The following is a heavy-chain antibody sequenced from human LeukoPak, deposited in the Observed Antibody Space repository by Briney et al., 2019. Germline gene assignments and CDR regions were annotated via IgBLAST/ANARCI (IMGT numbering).Heavy chain of an antibody. CDR2: IYPGDSDT. J-gene: IGHJ4*01. CDR1: GYSFTSYW. Sequence: PGESLKISCKGSGYSFTSYWIGWVRQMPGKGLEWMGIIYPGDSDTRYSPSFQGQVTMSADKSINTAYLQWTSLKASDSAMYYCARRRFDSGGSASFDYWGQGTLVTVSS. CDR3: ARRRFDSGGSASFDY. D-gene: IGHD3-22*01. V-gene: IGHV5-51*01.